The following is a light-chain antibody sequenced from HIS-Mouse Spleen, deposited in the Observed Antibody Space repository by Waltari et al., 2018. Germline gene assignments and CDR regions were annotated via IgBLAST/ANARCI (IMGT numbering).Light chain of an antibody. Sequence: SSELTQDPAVSVALGQTVRITCQGDSLRSYYASGYQQKTGQAPVLVIYGKNNRPSGIPDRFSGSSSGNTASLTITGAQAEDEADYYCNSRDSSGNHWVFGGGTKLTVL. CDR3: NSRDSSGNHWV. CDR1: SLRSYY. CDR2: GKN. V-gene: IGLV3-19*01. J-gene: IGLJ3*02.